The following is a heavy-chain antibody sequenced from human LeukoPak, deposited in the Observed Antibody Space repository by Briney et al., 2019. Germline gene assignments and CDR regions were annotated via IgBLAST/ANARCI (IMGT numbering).Heavy chain of an antibody. D-gene: IGHD3-22*01. Sequence: AGGSLRLSCAASGFTLSSYAMSWVRQAPGKGLEWVSAISDSGNTYHADSVKGRFTISRDNAKNTLNLQMNSLRAEDTAVYYCARDLGQYYDTSDNWFDPWGQGTLVTVSS. CDR2: ISDSGNT. CDR1: GFTLSSYA. J-gene: IGHJ5*02. CDR3: ARDLGQYYDTSDNWFDP. V-gene: IGHV3-23*01.